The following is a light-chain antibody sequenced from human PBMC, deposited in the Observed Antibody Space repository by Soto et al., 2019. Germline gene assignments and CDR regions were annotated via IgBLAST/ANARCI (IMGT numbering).Light chain of an antibody. V-gene: IGKV3-15*01. CDR1: HRFSSY. J-gene: IGKJ4*02. Sequence: VKSRCQATMSVSQWARATPFCRASHRFSSYLAWYQQRPGQAPRLLISGASTRATGIPARFSGSASGTEFTLTISSLQSEDFAIYYCQQYNNWPRTFGGGTKV. CDR2: GAS. CDR3: QQYNNWPRT.